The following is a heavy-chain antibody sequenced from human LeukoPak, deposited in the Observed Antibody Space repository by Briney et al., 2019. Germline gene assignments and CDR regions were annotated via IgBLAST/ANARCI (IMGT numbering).Heavy chain of an antibody. D-gene: IGHD3-10*01. V-gene: IGHV3-23*01. CDR2: ISGSGDGT. Sequence: PGGSLRLSCAASGFTFSSYGMSWVRQAPGKGLEWVSAISGSGDGTFYANSVKGRFTIFRDNSKNTLYLQMNTLRADDTAVYYCASHYGSGSSNWLDPWGQGTLVTVSS. CDR3: ASHYGSGSSNWLDP. CDR1: GFTFSSYG. J-gene: IGHJ5*02.